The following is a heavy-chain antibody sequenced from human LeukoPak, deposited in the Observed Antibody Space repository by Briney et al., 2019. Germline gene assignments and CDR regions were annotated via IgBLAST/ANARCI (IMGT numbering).Heavy chain of an antibody. CDR2: IYTSGST. J-gene: IGHJ4*02. D-gene: IGHD1-7*01. CDR1: VGSISSYY. Sequence: PSGTLSLTCMVSVGSISSYYWSWIRQPAGKGLEWIGRIYTSGSTNYNPSLKSRVTMSVDTSKNQFSLKLSSVTAADTAVYYCARDSGELRETPDFDYWGQGTLVTVSS. CDR3: ARDSGELRETPDFDY. V-gene: IGHV4-4*07.